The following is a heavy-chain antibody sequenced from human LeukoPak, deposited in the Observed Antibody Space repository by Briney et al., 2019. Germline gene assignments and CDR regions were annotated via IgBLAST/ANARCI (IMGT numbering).Heavy chain of an antibody. D-gene: IGHD3-3*01. V-gene: IGHV3-7*01. J-gene: IGHJ4*02. CDR3: ARELSNDFWSGPGFDY. Sequence: PGGSLRLSCAASGFTFSSYWMSWVRQAPGKGLEWVAKIKQDGSEKNYVESVKGRFTISRENAKDSLYLQMNSLRADDTAVYYCARELSNDFWSGPGFDYWGQGTLVTVSS. CDR2: IKQDGSEK. CDR1: GFTFSSYW.